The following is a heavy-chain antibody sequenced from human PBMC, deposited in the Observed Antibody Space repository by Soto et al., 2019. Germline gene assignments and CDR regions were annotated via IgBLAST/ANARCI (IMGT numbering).Heavy chain of an antibody. CDR1: EFTFSDYA. J-gene: IGHJ3*02. CDR3: ARAHYHDSSGPNGHAFDI. D-gene: IGHD3-22*01. Sequence: GGSLRLSCAASEFTFSDYAMHWVRQAPGKGLEWVAVISDDGDKVFYADSMKDRLTISRDNFKSTLFLQLTSLGPEDTALYYCARAHYHDSSGPNGHAFDIWGQGTLVTVSS. CDR2: ISDDGDKV. V-gene: IGHV3-30-3*01.